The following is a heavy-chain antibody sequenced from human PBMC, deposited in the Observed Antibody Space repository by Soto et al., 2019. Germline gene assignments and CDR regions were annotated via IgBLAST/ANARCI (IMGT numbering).Heavy chain of an antibody. CDR2: IVVGSGNT. CDR3: SECATVVAPYYYGGMDV. D-gene: IGHD2-15*01. Sequence: SVKVSCKASGFTFTSSGVQWLRQARGQRLEWLGWIVVGSGNTNYAQKFQARVTITRDMSTSTAYMELSSLRSEDTAVYDCSECATVVAPYYYGGMDVWGQGTLVTVSS. V-gene: IGHV1-58*01. J-gene: IGHJ6*02. CDR1: GFTFTSSG.